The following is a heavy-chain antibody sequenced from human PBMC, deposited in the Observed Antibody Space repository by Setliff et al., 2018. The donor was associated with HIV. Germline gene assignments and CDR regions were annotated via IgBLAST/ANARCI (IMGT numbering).Heavy chain of an antibody. V-gene: IGHV3-23*01. Sequence: PGESLKISCAASGFTFSSYAMSWVRQAPGKGLEWVSAISGSGGSTYYADSVKGRFTISRDNSKNTLYLQMNSLRAEDTAVYYCLVAVEEDVWGKGTTVTVSS. J-gene: IGHJ6*04. CDR1: GFTFSSYA. CDR3: LVAVEEDV. CDR2: ISGSGGST. D-gene: IGHD5-12*01.